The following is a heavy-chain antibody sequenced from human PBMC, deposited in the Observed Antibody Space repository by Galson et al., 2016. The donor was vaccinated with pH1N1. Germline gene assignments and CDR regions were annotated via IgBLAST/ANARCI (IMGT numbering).Heavy chain of an antibody. CDR3: ARERLYSRGGYIDV. V-gene: IGHV3-7*01. CDR1: EFSFSDHW. D-gene: IGHD3-16*01. CDR2: IKEDGSEK. Sequence: SLRLSCAVSEFSFSDHWMTWVRQAPGKGLEWVANIKEDGSEKYYGDSVNGRFTISRDNANNSLFLQMNSLRADDTALYYCARERLYSRGGYIDVWGQGTLVTVSS. J-gene: IGHJ4*02.